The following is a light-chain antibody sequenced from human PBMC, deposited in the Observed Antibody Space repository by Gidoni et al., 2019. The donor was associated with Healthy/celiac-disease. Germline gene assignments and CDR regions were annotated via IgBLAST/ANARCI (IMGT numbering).Light chain of an antibody. J-gene: IGKJ1*01. CDR2: AAS. CDR1: QGIRND. V-gene: IGKV1-17*01. CDR3: LQHNSYPRT. Sequence: DIQLTQSPSSLSASVGDRVTITCRASQGIRNDLGWYQHKPGKAPKLLIYAASSLQSGVPSRVSGSGYGKEFTLKISSLQPEDFATYYWLQHNSYPRTFGQGTKVEIK.